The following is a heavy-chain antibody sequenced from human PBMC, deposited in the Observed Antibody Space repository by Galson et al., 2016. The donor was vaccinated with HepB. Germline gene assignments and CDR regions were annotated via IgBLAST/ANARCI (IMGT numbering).Heavy chain of an antibody. CDR3: AKGPLGGVRGVIQYYYGMDV. V-gene: IGHV3-30*04. Sequence: SLRLSCAASGFIFSSFAMHWVRQAPGKGLEWVAVISYDGSNTYYADSVKGRFTISRDNSKNTVDFQMNRLRADDTAVYYCAKGPLGGVRGVIQYYYGMDVWGQGTTVTVSS. D-gene: IGHD3-10*01. J-gene: IGHJ6*02. CDR2: ISYDGSNT. CDR1: GFIFSSFA.